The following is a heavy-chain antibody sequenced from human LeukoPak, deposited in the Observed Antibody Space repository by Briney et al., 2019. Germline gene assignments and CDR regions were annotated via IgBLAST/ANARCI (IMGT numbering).Heavy chain of an antibody. D-gene: IGHD6-13*01. Sequence: SETPSLTCTVSGGSISSYYWSWIRQPPGKGLEWIGYIYYSGSTNYNPSLKSRVTISVDTSKNQFSLKLSSVTAADTAVYYCARGSSSSLAAFDIWGQGTMVTVSS. CDR2: IYYSGST. V-gene: IGHV4-59*08. J-gene: IGHJ3*02. CDR1: GGSISSYY. CDR3: ARGSSSSLAAFDI.